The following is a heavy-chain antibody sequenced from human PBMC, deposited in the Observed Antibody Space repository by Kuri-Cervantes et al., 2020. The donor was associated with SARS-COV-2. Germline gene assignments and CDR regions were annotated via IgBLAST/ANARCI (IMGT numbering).Heavy chain of an antibody. V-gene: IGHV3-21*01. Sequence: GESLKISCAASGFTFSSYSMNWVRQAPGKGLEWVSSISSSSSYIYYADSVKGRFTISRDNSKNTLYLQMNSLRAEDTAVYYCAREYSSPSGFDYWGQGTLVTVSS. CDR1: GFTFSSYS. D-gene: IGHD6-6*01. CDR2: ISSSSSYI. J-gene: IGHJ4*02. CDR3: AREYSSPSGFDY.